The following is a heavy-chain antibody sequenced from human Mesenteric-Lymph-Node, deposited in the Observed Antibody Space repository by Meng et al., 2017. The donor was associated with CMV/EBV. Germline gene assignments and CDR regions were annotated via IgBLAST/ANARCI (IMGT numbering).Heavy chain of an antibody. CDR1: GFIFANIG. J-gene: IGHJ4*02. Sequence: GESLKISCTTSGFIFANIGMAWVRQVPGKGLEWVAGVNWSGDKTGYGDSVKGRFTISRDNAKNSLHLQMDSLRVEDTAFYYCARAGDYYDAGAFFFYDWGQGTLVTVSS. CDR3: ARAGDYYDAGAFFFYD. D-gene: IGHD3-16*01. CDR2: VNWSGDKT. V-gene: IGHV3-20*04.